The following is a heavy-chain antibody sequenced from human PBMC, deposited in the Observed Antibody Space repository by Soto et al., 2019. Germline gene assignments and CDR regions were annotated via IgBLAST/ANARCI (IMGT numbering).Heavy chain of an antibody. CDR3: AREYQLLTYYFDY. CDR2: ISNDGSNR. D-gene: IGHD2-2*01. V-gene: IGHV3-30-3*01. J-gene: IGHJ4*02. Sequence: HPGGSLRLSCAASGFTFSLYAMHWVRQAPGKGLEWVAVISNDGSNRYYEDSVKGRFTSSRDNSKNTLYLQMDSLRAEDTAVYYCAREYQLLTYYFDYWGQGILVTVSS. CDR1: GFTFSLYA.